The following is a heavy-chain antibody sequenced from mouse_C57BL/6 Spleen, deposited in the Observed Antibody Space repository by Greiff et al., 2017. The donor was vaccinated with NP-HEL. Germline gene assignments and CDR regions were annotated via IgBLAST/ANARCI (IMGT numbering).Heavy chain of an antibody. CDR3: ARGDYYGSSSFDV. D-gene: IGHD1-1*01. Sequence: QVQLQQSGAELVKPGASVKISCKASGYAFSSYWMNWVKQRPGKGLEWIGQIYPGDGDTNYNGKFKGKATLTADKSSSTAYMQLSSLTSEDSAVYFCARGDYYGSSSFDVWGTGTTVTVSS. CDR1: GYAFSSYW. J-gene: IGHJ1*03. V-gene: IGHV1-80*01. CDR2: IYPGDGDT.